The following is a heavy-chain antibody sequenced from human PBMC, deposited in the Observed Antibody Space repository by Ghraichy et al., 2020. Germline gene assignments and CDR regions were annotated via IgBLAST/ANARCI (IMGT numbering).Heavy chain of an antibody. Sequence: SGPTLVKPTQTLTLTCTFSGFSLRTTGMCVGWIRQPPGKALEWLALIDWDDDKYYSTSLKTRLTISKDTSKNQVVLKMTNMDPVDTATFYWARMILVGATDVFDIWGQGTMVTVSS. V-gene: IGHV2-70*01. J-gene: IGHJ3*02. CDR3: ARMILVGATDVFDI. CDR1: GFSLRTTGMC. CDR2: IDWDDDK. D-gene: IGHD1-26*01.